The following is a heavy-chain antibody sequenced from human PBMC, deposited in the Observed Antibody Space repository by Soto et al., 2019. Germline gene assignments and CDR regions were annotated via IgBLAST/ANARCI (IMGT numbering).Heavy chain of an antibody. D-gene: IGHD6-19*01. Sequence: AGGSLRLSCAASGFTFSNAWMSWVRQAPGKGLEWVGRIKSKTDGGTTSYAAPVKGRFTIARDDSKNTLYLQMNSLQTEDTAVYYCTTAWIRAVAGRMDYWGQGTLVTVSS. CDR3: TTAWIRAVAGRMDY. V-gene: IGHV3-15*01. J-gene: IGHJ4*02. CDR2: IKSKTDGGTT. CDR1: GFTFSNAW.